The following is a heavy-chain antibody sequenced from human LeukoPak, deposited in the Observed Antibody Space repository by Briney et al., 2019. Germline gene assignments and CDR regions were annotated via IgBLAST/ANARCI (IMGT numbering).Heavy chain of an antibody. CDR3: ARVVGIAAAGTSAYGMDV. Sequence: PSETLSLTCTVSGGSISSYYWSWIRQPPGKGLEWIGYIYYSGSTNYNPSLKSRVTISVDTPKNQFSLKLSSVTAADTAVYYCARVVGIAAAGTSAYGMDVWGQGTTVTVSS. CDR1: GGSISSYY. D-gene: IGHD6-13*01. V-gene: IGHV4-59*12. J-gene: IGHJ6*02. CDR2: IYYSGST.